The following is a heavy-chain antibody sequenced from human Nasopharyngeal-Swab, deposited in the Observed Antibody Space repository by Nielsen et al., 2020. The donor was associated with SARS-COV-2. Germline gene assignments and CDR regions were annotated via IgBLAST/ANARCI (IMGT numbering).Heavy chain of an antibody. V-gene: IGHV1-69*01. CDR2: TIPIFGTA. D-gene: IGHD3/OR15-3a*01. CDR1: CVV. J-gene: IGHJ5*02. Sequence: CVVISVVNTTPGQGLEWMGGTIPIFGTASFAQKSQGRLTITADESTSTAYMELSSLRSEDTAVYYCAREKDFNWFDPWGQGTLVTVSS. CDR3: AREKDFNWFDP.